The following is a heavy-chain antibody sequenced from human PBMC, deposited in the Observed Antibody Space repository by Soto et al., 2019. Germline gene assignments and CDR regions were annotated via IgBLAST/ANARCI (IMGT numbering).Heavy chain of an antibody. CDR1: GYSFSDYF. D-gene: IGHD3-10*01. CDR3: ARIKWGLNYYNGMDV. Sequence: QVQLVQSRAEVKKSGASVKVSCKPSGYSFSDYFIQWVRQAPGQGLEWVAWINPKTAATNYAKKFQGRVSLTWDTSSTTSYMELTRLRRDDTAVYYCARIKWGLNYYNGMDVWGQGTTVIVSS. CDR2: INPKTAAT. J-gene: IGHJ6*02. V-gene: IGHV1-2*02.